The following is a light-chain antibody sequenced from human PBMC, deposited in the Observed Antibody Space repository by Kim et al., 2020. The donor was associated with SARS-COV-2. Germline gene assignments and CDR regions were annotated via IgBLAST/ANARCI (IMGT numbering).Light chain of an antibody. Sequence: LSPGETAILSCRASQGVSASYLAWYQQKPGQAPRLLIYGASIRAIGIPHRFSGGGSGTDFTLAISGLEPEDFAVYFCQHFGGSLTFGGGTKVDIK. CDR1: QGVSASY. V-gene: IGKV3-20*01. J-gene: IGKJ4*01. CDR3: QHFGGSLT. CDR2: GAS.